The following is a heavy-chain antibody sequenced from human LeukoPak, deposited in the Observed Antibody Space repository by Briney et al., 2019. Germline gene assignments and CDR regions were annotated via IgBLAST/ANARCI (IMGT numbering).Heavy chain of an antibody. CDR2: ISGSGGST. CDR3: ARDHPPYYHDSGEAFDI. CDR1: GFTFSSYA. J-gene: IGHJ3*02. D-gene: IGHD3-22*01. Sequence: GGSLRLSCAASGFTFSSYAMSWVRQAPGKGLEWVSAISGSGGSTYYADSVKGRFTLSRDNSKNTLYLQMNSLRAEDTAVYYCARDHPPYYHDSGEAFDIWGQGTMVTVSS. V-gene: IGHV3-23*01.